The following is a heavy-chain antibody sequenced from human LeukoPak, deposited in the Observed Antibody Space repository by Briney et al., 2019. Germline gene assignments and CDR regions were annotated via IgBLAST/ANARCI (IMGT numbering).Heavy chain of an antibody. J-gene: IGHJ6*03. Sequence: PSETLSLTCTVSDTSFKGGGYYCTWIRQHPGKGLEWIGYIYYSGSTYYNPSLKSRLTISLDMSKNQFSLRLSSVTAAATYCCFCVRERKSGSYLDYYYYIDVWGKGTTVTVSS. CDR3: VRERKSGSYLDYYYYIDV. CDR2: IYYSGST. CDR1: DTSFKGGGYY. V-gene: IGHV4-31*03. D-gene: IGHD2-15*01.